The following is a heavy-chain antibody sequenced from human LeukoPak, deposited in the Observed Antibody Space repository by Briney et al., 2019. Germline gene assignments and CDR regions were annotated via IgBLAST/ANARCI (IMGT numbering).Heavy chain of an antibody. J-gene: IGHJ1*01. V-gene: IGHV3-48*01. Sequence: GGSLRLSCAGSGFTFSDYSMNWVRQAPGKGLEWVSYISSGSSTIDNADSVKGRFTISRDNAKNSLYLQMNSLRAEDTAMYYCANTTRVAPDGRAEYFQHWGQGTLAIVSS. CDR3: ANTTRVAPDGRAEYFQH. D-gene: IGHD5-12*01. CDR2: ISSGSSTI. CDR1: GFTFSDYS.